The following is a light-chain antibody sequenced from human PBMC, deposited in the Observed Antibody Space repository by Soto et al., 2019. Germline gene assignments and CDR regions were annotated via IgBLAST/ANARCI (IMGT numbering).Light chain of an antibody. CDR3: TSYTTSSTLV. J-gene: IGLJ1*01. CDR1: SSDVGGYNY. V-gene: IGLV2-14*01. CDR2: DVS. Sequence: QSALTQPASVSGSPGQSITMSCTGTSSDVGGYNYVSWYQQYPGKAPKLMIYDVSNRPSGVSNRFSGSKSGNTASLTISGLQAEDEADYYCTSYTTSSTLVFGTGTKVTVL.